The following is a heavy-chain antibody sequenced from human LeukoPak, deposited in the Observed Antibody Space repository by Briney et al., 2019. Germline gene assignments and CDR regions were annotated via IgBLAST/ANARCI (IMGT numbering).Heavy chain of an antibody. V-gene: IGHV3-23*01. Sequence: GGSLRLSCAASGFTFNSYAMNWVRQAPGKGLEWVSAISGSGGSTYSADSVKGRFTISRDNSKNTLYLQMNSLRVEDTAVYFCAKCLLLRSDDYAPFDYWGQGTLVTVSS. CDR3: AKCLLLRSDDYAPFDY. CDR1: GFTFNSYA. J-gene: IGHJ4*02. CDR2: ISGSGGST. D-gene: IGHD4-17*01.